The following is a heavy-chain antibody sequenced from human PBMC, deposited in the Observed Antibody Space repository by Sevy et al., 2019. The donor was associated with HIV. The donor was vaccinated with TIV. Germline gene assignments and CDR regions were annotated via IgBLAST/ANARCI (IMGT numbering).Heavy chain of an antibody. Sequence: GGSLRLSCAASGFTFSSYGMHWVRQAPGKGLEWVAFIRYDGSNKYYADSVKGRFTISRDNSKNTLYLQMNSLRAEDTAVYYCAKDHSSSWFLYYYYMDVWGKGTTVTVSS. J-gene: IGHJ6*03. CDR2: IRYDGSNK. D-gene: IGHD6-13*01. CDR1: GFTFSSYG. CDR3: AKDHSSSWFLYYYYMDV. V-gene: IGHV3-30*02.